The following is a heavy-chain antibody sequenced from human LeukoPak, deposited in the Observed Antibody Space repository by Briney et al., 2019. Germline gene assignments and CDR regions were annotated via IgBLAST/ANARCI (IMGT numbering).Heavy chain of an antibody. CDR1: GYTFTSYG. J-gene: IGHJ6*02. Sequence: ASVKVSCKASGYTFTSYGISWVRQAPGQGLDGMGWISAYNGNTNYAQKLQGRVTMTTDTSTSTAYMELRSLRSDDTAVYYCVRAARDYYYYYGMDVWGQGTTVTVSS. CDR3: VRAARDYYYYYGMDV. CDR2: ISAYNGNT. V-gene: IGHV1-18*01. D-gene: IGHD2-15*01.